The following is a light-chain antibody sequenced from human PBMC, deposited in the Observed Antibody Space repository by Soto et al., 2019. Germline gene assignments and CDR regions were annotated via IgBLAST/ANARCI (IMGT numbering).Light chain of an antibody. CDR1: QSISTW. V-gene: IGKV1-5*01. J-gene: IGKJ1*01. CDR3: QQYNSYPRT. Sequence: DIQMTQSPSTLSASVGDRVTITCRASQSISTWLAWYQQKPGKAPTVLIYHASSLASGVPSRFSGSGSETEFTLTISSLQPDDFATYHCQQYNSYPRTFGQGTNVQIK. CDR2: HAS.